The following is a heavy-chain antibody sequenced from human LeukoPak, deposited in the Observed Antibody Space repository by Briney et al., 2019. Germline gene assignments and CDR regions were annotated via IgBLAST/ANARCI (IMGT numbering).Heavy chain of an antibody. CDR1: DFSISSGGYY. D-gene: IGHD3-10*01. Sequence: SETLSLTCTVSDFSISSGGYYWNWIRQHPGKGLEWIGYIYYSGSTYYNPSLKSRVTISVDTSKNQFSLELSSVTAADTAVYFCARDTITRGLDYWGQGTLVTVSS. V-gene: IGHV4-31*03. CDR2: IYYSGST. J-gene: IGHJ4*02. CDR3: ARDTITRGLDY.